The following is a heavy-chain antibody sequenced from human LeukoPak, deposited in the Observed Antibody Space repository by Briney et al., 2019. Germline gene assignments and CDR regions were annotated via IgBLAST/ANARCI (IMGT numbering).Heavy chain of an antibody. CDR2: IYHSGST. Sequence: SQTLSLTCTVSGGSISSGGYYWSWIRQPPGKGLEWIGYIYHSGSTYYNPSLKSRVTISVDRSKNQFSLKLSSVTAADTAVYYCARSGIPSDIVLMVYANDAFDIWGQGTMVTVSS. D-gene: IGHD2-8*01. J-gene: IGHJ3*02. CDR1: GGSISSGGYY. CDR3: ARSGIPSDIVLMVYANDAFDI. V-gene: IGHV4-30-2*01.